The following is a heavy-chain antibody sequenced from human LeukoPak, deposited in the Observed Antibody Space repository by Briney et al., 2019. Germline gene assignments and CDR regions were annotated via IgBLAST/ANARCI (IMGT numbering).Heavy chain of an antibody. Sequence: VASVKVSCKASGGTFSSYAISWVRQAPGQGLEWMGGIIPIFGTANYAQKFQGRVTITADESTSTAYMELSSLRSEDTAVYYCARFPNTAMVMGLEYYYYGMDVWGQGTTVTVSS. J-gene: IGHJ6*02. V-gene: IGHV1-69*13. CDR2: IIPIFGTA. CDR3: ARFPNTAMVMGLEYYYYGMDV. CDR1: GGTFSSYA. D-gene: IGHD5-18*01.